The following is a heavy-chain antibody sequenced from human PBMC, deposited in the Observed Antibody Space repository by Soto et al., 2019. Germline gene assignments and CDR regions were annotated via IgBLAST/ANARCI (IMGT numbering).Heavy chain of an antibody. CDR1: GFTFSSYG. CDR3: SSPVEIVPANGGYYGMDV. V-gene: IGHV3-30*03. D-gene: IGHD2-2*01. Sequence: PGGSLRLSCAASGFTFSSYGMHWVRQAPGKGLEWVAVISYDGSNKYYADSVKGRFTISRDNSKNTLYLQMNSLRAEDTAVYYCSSPVEIVPANGGYYGMDVWGQGTTVTV. J-gene: IGHJ6*02. CDR2: ISYDGSNK.